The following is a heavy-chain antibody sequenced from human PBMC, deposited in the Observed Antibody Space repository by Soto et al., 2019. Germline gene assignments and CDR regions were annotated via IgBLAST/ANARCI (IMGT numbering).Heavy chain of an antibody. V-gene: IGHV2-5*02. CDR3: AHRGFVIGDFDY. CDR1: GFSLSTKGVS. D-gene: IGHD3-10*01. Sequence: QITLKESGPTLVKPTQTLTLTRTFSGFSLSTKGVSVGWIRQPPGKALEWLALIYWDDDKRYSPSLKSRLTITKDTSKNQVVLTLTNMDPVDTATYYCAHRGFVIGDFDYWGQGTLVTVSS. CDR2: IYWDDDK. J-gene: IGHJ4*02.